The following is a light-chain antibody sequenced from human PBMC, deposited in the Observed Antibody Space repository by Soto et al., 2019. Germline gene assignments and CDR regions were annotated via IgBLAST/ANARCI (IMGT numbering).Light chain of an antibody. Sequence: EIVMTQSPATLSVSPGERATLSCRASQSVSSNLAWYQQKPGQAPRLLIYGASTRATGIPARFSGSGSGTEFTLTISSLQSEAFAVYYCQQYNNWPPWTFGQGTQVEIK. CDR1: QSVSSN. V-gene: IGKV3-15*01. CDR2: GAS. J-gene: IGKJ1*01. CDR3: QQYNNWPPWT.